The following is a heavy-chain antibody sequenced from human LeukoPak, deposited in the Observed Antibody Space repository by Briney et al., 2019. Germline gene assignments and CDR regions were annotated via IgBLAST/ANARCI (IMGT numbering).Heavy chain of an antibody. CDR1: GYTFTDYY. CDR3: ARGGELRWSVHFDY. D-gene: IGHD4-23*01. J-gene: IGHJ4*02. V-gene: IGHV1-2*02. CDR2: INPNSGGT. Sequence: ASVKVSCKASGYTFTDYYMHWVRQAPGQGLEWMGWINPNSGGTNYAQKFQGRVTMTRHTSISTAYMELSRLRSDDTAVYYCARGGELRWSVHFDYWGQGTLVTVSS.